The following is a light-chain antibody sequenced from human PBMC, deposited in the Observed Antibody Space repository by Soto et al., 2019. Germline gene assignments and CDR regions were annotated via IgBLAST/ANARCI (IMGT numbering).Light chain of an antibody. CDR2: EGS. J-gene: IGLJ2*01. CDR3: CSYADGSTSV. CDR1: SSDVGRYNL. V-gene: IGLV2-23*01. Sequence: QSVLTQPASVSGSPGQSITISCTGTSSDVGRYNLVSWYQQHPGKAPNLLIYEGSKRPSGVSNRFSGSKSGNTASLTISGLQAEDEADYYCCSYADGSTSVFGGGAKVTVL.